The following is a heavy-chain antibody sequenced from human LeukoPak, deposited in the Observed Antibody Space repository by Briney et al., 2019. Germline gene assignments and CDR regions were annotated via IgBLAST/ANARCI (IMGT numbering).Heavy chain of an antibody. J-gene: IGHJ4*02. CDR3: AKAKGVAVAGPQSYVLDC. CDR1: GFTFSSYA. V-gene: IGHV3-23*01. D-gene: IGHD6-19*01. CDR2: ISGSGGST. Sequence: PGGSLRLSCAASGFTFSSYAVSWVRQAPGKGLEMVSLISGSGGSTYSADSVKGRFTISRDNSKNTLYLQMNSLRAEDTAVYYCAKAKGVAVAGPQSYVLDCWGQGTLVTVSS.